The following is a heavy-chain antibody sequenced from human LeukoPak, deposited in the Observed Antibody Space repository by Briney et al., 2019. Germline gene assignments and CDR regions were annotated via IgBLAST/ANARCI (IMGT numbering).Heavy chain of an antibody. CDR3: ARAPIMIFGLNYHYMDV. CDR2: IYYSGTT. V-gene: IGHV4-39*07. Sequence: SETLSLTCAVSGDSINSNNYYWGWLRQTPGKGLEWIGSIYYSGTTYYNPSLRSRVTISFDTSRNQFSLRLRSVTAADTAVYFCARAPIMIFGLNYHYMDVWGKGTTVTVS. D-gene: IGHD3/OR15-3a*01. J-gene: IGHJ6*03. CDR1: GDSINSNNYY.